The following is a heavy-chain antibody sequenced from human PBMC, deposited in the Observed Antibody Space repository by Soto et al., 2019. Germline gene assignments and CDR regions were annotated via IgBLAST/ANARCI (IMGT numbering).Heavy chain of an antibody. Sequence: SETLSLTCTVSGGSISSGGYYWSWIRQHPGKGLEWIGYIYHSGGTDYNPSLKSRVTITVDSSNNQFSLKLNSVTAADTAVYYCARDSRSGYYLEYWGQGTLVTVSS. CDR2: IYHSGGT. J-gene: IGHJ4*02. V-gene: IGHV4-30-2*01. CDR1: GGSISSGGYY. D-gene: IGHD3-22*01. CDR3: ARDSRSGYYLEY.